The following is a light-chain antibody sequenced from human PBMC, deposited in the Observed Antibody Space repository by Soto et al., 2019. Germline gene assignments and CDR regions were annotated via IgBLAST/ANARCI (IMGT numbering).Light chain of an antibody. CDR3: ATWDDNLSTPL. CDR1: ISNIRGNY. Sequence: QSVLAQTPSASGTPGQTVTISCSGSISNIRGNYVYWYQQLPGTAPKLLIYRTTQRPTGVPGRFSGSKSGTSASLVISGLRSVDEGDYFCATWDDNLSTPLFGGGTKLTVL. CDR2: RTT. V-gene: IGLV1-47*01. J-gene: IGLJ3*02.